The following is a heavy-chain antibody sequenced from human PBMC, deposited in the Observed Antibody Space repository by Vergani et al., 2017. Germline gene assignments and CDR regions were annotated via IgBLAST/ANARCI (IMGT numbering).Heavy chain of an antibody. Sequence: EVQLLESGGGLVQPGGSLRLSCAASGFTFSSYEMNWVRQAPGKGLEWVSYISSSGSTIYYADSVKGRFTISRDNAKNSLYLQMNSLRAEDTAVYYCARGYGDYDPTLDYWVQGTLVTVSS. V-gene: IGHV3-48*03. D-gene: IGHD4-17*01. CDR2: ISSSGSTI. CDR3: ARGYGDYDPTLDY. J-gene: IGHJ4*02. CDR1: GFTFSSYE.